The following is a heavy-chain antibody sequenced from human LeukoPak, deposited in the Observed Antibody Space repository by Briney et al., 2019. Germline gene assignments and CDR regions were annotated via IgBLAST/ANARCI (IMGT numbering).Heavy chain of an antibody. J-gene: IGHJ4*02. Sequence: ASVKVSCKASGYTFTSYAMNWVRQAPGQGLEWMGWINTNTGNPTYAQGFTGRFVFSLDTSVSTAYLQISSLKAEDTAVYYCARPASSSWTLLFDYWGQGTLVTVSS. CDR1: GYTFTSYA. CDR3: ARPASSSWTLLFDY. V-gene: IGHV7-4-1*02. CDR2: INTNTGNP. D-gene: IGHD6-13*01.